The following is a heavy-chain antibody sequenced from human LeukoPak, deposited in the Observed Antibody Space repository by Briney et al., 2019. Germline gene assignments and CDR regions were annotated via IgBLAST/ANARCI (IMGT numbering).Heavy chain of an antibody. J-gene: IGHJ4*02. CDR3: ARAWWRRLYYFDY. CDR2: INPNSGGT. D-gene: IGHD2-21*02. CDR1: GYTFTGYY. V-gene: IGHV1-2*02. Sequence: ASVKVSCKASGYTFTGYYMHWVRQAPGQGLEWMGWINPNSGGTNYAQKFQGRVTMTRDTSNSTAYMELSSLRSDDTAVYYCARAWWRRLYYFDYRGQGTLVTVSS.